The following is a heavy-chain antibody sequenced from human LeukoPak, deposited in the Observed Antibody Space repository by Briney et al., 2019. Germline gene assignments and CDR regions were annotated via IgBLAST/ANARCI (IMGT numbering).Heavy chain of an antibody. D-gene: IGHD1-1*01. CDR3: ARRDWNGQYYFDF. CDR1: GYSFTTYW. Sequence: GESLKISCKGSGYSFTTYWIAWVRQMPGKGLECMGIIYPADSDTRYSPSFQGQVTISADKSITTAYLQWSSLTASDTAIYYCARRDWNGQYYFDFWGQGTLVTVSS. V-gene: IGHV5-51*01. J-gene: IGHJ4*02. CDR2: IYPADSDT.